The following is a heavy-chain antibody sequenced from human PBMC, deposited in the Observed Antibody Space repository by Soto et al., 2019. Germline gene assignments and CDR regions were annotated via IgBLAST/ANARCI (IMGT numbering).Heavy chain of an antibody. V-gene: IGHV3-15*01. CDR3: TTRPPYSSSFCWGCYGMDV. J-gene: IGHJ6*02. CDR2: IKSDTDGGTT. CDR1: GFTFSNAW. Sequence: GGSLRLSCAASGFTFSNAWMSWVRQAPGKGLEWVGRIKSDTDGGTTDYAAPVKGRFTISRDDSKNTLYLQMNSLKTEDTAVYYCTTRPPYSSSFCWGCYGMDVWGQGTTVTVSS. D-gene: IGHD6-6*01.